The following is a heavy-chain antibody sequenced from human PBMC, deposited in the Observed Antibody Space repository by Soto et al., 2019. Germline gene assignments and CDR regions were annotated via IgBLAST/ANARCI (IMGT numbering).Heavy chain of an antibody. D-gene: IGHD6-6*01. J-gene: IGHJ4*02. Sequence: SETLSLTCTVSGGSISSSSYYWGWIRQPPGKGLEWIGDIYYRGTTYYNPSLKSRVTISVDTSKNQFSLKLASVTAADTAVYYCAKEYSTSFDYWGQGTPVTVSS. CDR3: AKEYSTSFDY. CDR1: GGSISSSSYY. CDR2: IYYRGTT. V-gene: IGHV4-39*02.